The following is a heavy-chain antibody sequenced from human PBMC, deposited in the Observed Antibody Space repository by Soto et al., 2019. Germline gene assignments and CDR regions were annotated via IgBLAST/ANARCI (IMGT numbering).Heavy chain of an antibody. CDR1: GGTFSSYT. J-gene: IGHJ4*02. CDR3: ARGPAYCGGDCYSIDY. Sequence: QVQLVQSGAEVKKPGSSVKVSCKASGGTFSSYTISWVRQAPGQGLEWMGRIIPILGIANYAQKFQGRVTITXVNXTXIAYMELSSLRSEDTAVYYCARGPAYCGGDCYSIDYWGQGTLVTVSS. V-gene: IGHV1-69*02. CDR2: IIPILGIA. D-gene: IGHD2-21*02.